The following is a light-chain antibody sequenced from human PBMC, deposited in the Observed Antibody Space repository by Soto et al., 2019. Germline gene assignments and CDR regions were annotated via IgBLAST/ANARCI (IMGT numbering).Light chain of an antibody. CDR2: EGS. Sequence: QSVLTQPASVSGSPGQSITISCTGTSSDVGSYNLVSWYQQHPGKAPKLMIYEGSKRPSGVSNRFSGSKSGNTASLTISGLQAEDEADYYCCSYAGNSTFNVVFGGGTKLTVL. J-gene: IGLJ2*01. CDR1: SSDVGSYNL. V-gene: IGLV2-23*03. CDR3: CSYAGNSTFNVV.